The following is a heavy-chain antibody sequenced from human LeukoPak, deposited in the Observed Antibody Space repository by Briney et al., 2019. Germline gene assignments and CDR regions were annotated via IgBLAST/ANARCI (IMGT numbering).Heavy chain of an antibody. J-gene: IGHJ4*02. Sequence: PGGSLRLSCAASGFTLSVYWMTWVRQAPGEGLEWGANIKQDGTEKYYVDSVKGRFSISRDNAKNSLYPQMNSRRDEDTAVYYCTRVRYNDYWGQGTLVTVSS. CDR2: IKQDGTEK. CDR3: TRVRYNDY. D-gene: IGHD2-2*02. V-gene: IGHV3-7*01. CDR1: GFTLSVYW.